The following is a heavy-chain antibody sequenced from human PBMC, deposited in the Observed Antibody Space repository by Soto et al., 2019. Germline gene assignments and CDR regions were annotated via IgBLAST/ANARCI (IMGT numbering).Heavy chain of an antibody. J-gene: IGHJ6*02. V-gene: IGHV3-53*01. D-gene: IGHD6-13*01. Sequence: LRLSCAAPGFTVSSNYMSWVRQAPGKGLEWVSVIYSGGSTYYADSVKGRFTISRDNSKNTLYLQMNSLRAEDTAVYYCARGGYSRYYYYYYGMDVWGQGTTVTVSS. CDR3: ARGGYSRYYYYYYGMDV. CDR1: GFTVSSNY. CDR2: IYSGGST.